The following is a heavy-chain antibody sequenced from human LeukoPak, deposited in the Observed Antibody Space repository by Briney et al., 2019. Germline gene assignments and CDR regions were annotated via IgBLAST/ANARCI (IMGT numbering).Heavy chain of an antibody. Sequence: SETLSLTCTVSGGSISSSSYYWGWLRQPPGKGLEWIGSIYYSGSTYYNPSLKSRVTISVDTSKNQFSLKLSSVTAADTAVYYCARVGGSYPIDYWGQGTLVTVSS. J-gene: IGHJ4*02. CDR1: GGSISSSSYY. CDR2: IYYSGST. CDR3: ARVGGSYPIDY. V-gene: IGHV4-39*01. D-gene: IGHD1-26*01.